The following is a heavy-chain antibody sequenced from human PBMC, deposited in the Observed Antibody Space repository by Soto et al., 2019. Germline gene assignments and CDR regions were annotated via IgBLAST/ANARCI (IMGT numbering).Heavy chain of an antibody. CDR2: INPGNGDT. CDR1: GYAFTNFA. Sequence: ASVKVSCQASGYAFTNFAMHWVRQAPGQRLEWMGWINPGNGDTQYSQKLQGRVTITRDTSASTTNMELSSLRSEDTAVYYCTRGGGRYGYYFDRWGQGTLVTVSS. D-gene: IGHD1-26*01. V-gene: IGHV1-3*01. J-gene: IGHJ4*02. CDR3: TRGGGRYGYYFDR.